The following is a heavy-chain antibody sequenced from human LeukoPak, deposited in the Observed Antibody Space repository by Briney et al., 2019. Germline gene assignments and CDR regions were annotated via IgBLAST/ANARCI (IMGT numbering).Heavy chain of an antibody. D-gene: IGHD2-15*01. CDR2: ISGSGGST. J-gene: IGHJ4*02. CDR3: AKDLCSGGSCYTHFDY. V-gene: IGHV3-23*01. Sequence: PGGSLRLSCAASGFTFSSYAMSWVRQAPGKGLEWVSVISGSGGSTYYADSVKGRFAISRDTPKNTLYLRMNSLRAEDTAVYYCAKDLCSGGSCYTHFDYWGQGTLVTVSS. CDR1: GFTFSSYA.